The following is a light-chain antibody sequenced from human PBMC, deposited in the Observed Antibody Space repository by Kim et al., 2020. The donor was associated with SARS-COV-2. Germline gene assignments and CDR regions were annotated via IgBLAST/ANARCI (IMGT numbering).Light chain of an antibody. CDR2: QDS. V-gene: IGLV3-1*01. Sequence: SYELTQPPSVSVSPGQTASITCSGEKLGDKYACWYQQKPGQSPVVVNHQDSKRPSGIPERFSGSNSGNTATLTISGTQARDDADYYCQAWDSSTVVFGGG. J-gene: IGLJ2*01. CDR1: KLGDKY. CDR3: QAWDSSTVV.